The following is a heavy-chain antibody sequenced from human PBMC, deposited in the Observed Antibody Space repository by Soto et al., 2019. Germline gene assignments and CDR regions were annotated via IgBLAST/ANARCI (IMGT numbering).Heavy chain of an antibody. CDR1: GGSISSGGYY. CDR3: ARYRVVIRSGIDY. V-gene: IGHV4-31*03. J-gene: IGHJ4*02. D-gene: IGHD3-22*01. CDR2: IYYSGST. Sequence: SETLSLTCTVSGGSISSGGYYWSWIRQHPGKGLEWIGYIYYSGSTYYNPSLKSRVTISVDTSKNQFSLKLSSVTAADTAVYYCARYRVVIRSGIDYWGQGXLVTVSS.